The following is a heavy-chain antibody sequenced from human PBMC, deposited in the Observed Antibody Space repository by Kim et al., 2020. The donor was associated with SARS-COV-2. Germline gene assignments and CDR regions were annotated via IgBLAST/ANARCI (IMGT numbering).Heavy chain of an antibody. CDR3: ARHVAVPAATGRVDY. Sequence: SETLSLTCTVSGGSISSSNYYWGWIRQPPGKGLEWIGSIYYGGSTYYNPSLKSRVTISVDTSKNQFSLKLTSVTAVDTAIYYCARHVAVPAATGRVDYWG. D-gene: IGHD2-2*01. CDR1: GGSISSSNYY. CDR2: IYYGGST. J-gene: IGHJ4*01. V-gene: IGHV4-39*01.